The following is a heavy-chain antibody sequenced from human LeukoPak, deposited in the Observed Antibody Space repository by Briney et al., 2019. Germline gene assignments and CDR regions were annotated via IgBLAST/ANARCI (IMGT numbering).Heavy chain of an antibody. V-gene: IGHV3-23*01. J-gene: IGHJ4*02. Sequence: GGSLRLSCAASGFTFSTYAMSSVRQAPGKGLEWVSAISGSGGSTYYADSVKGRFTISGDNSKNTLYLQMNSLRAEDTSIYFCAKALEQETVIALDSWGQGTLVTVSS. CDR1: GFTFSTYA. D-gene: IGHD6-13*01. CDR2: ISGSGGST. CDR3: AKALEQETVIALDS.